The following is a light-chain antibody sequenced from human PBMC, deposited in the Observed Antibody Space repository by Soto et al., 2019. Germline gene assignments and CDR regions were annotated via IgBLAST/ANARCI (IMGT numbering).Light chain of an antibody. V-gene: IGLV1-44*01. CDR2: NNN. CDR1: SSNIGSNT. CDR3: AAWDDSLNGAV. Sequence: QSVLTQPPSASGTPGQRVTISCSGSSSNIGSNTVNWYQQLPGTAPKLLIYNNNQRPSGVPDRFSGSKSGTSASLAISGLQSEDAADYYCAAWDDSLNGAVFGGGTQLTVL. J-gene: IGLJ7*01.